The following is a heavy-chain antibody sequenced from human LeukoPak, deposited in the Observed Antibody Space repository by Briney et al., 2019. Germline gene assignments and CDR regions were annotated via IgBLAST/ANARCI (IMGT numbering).Heavy chain of an antibody. Sequence: SQTLSLTCTVSGGSISSGGYYWSWIRQHPGKGLEWIGYIYYSGSTYYNPSLKSRVTISVDTSKNQFSLKLSSVTAADTAVYYCARENYDILTGYHPFDYWGQGTLVTVSS. CDR1: GGSISSGGYY. CDR3: ARENYDILTGYHPFDY. V-gene: IGHV4-31*03. J-gene: IGHJ4*02. D-gene: IGHD3-9*01. CDR2: IYYSGST.